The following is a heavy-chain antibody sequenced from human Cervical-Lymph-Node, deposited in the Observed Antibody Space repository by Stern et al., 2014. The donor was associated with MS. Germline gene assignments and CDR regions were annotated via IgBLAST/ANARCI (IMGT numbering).Heavy chain of an antibody. CDR3: TREAIGHSGTFDF. D-gene: IGHD5-12*01. V-gene: IGHV1-69*01. Sequence: QVQLVQSGAEVKKPGSSVKVSCRASGGTFGSFAVNWVRQAHGQGLEWLGCISPIFGTATYAQRFQGRVTITADEATTTAYMELNSLTSDDTAVYFCTREAIGHSGTFDFWGQGTLVTVSS. CDR1: GGTFGSFA. J-gene: IGHJ4*02. CDR2: ISPIFGTA.